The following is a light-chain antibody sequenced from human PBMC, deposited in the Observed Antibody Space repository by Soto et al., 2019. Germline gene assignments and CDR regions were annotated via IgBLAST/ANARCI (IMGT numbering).Light chain of an antibody. CDR1: QGISTW. Sequence: DIQMTQSPSSVSASVGDSVTISCRARQGISTWLAWYQQKPGIAPNLLIYAASNLQGGVPSGFRGSGSETDFTLTISSLQHEDSATYYCQQGNTLAITFGQGTRLEIK. CDR3: QQGNTLAIT. J-gene: IGKJ5*01. CDR2: AAS. V-gene: IGKV1-12*01.